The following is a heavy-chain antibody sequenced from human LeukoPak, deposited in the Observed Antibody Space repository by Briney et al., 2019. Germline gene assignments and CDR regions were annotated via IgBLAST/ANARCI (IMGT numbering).Heavy chain of an antibody. J-gene: IGHJ5*01. V-gene: IGHV3-23*01. D-gene: IGHD3-10*01. Sequence: GGSLRLSCAASGFTFSSYAMGWVRQAPGKGLEWVSSISATGVSTYFAASVRGRFTISRDNSKNTQYLQMNSLRAEDTAVYYSAKGSGRYGSGSFSDSWGQGTLVTVSS. CDR1: GFTFSSYA. CDR3: AKGSGRYGSGSFSDS. CDR2: ISATGVST.